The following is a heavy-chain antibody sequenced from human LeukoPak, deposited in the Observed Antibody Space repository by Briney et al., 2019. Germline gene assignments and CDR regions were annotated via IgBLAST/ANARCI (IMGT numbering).Heavy chain of an antibody. D-gene: IGHD3-10*01. J-gene: IGHJ4*02. V-gene: IGHV4-39*01. CDR3: ARTRYYYNSRSYGAPYYFDY. CDR1: GGSISSSSYY. Sequence: SETLSLTCTVSGGSISSSSYYWGWIRQPPGKGLEWIGSIYYSGSTYYNPSLKSRVTISVDTSKNQFSLKLSSVTAADTAVYYCARTRYYYNSRSYGAPYYFDYWGQGALVTVSS. CDR2: IYYSGST.